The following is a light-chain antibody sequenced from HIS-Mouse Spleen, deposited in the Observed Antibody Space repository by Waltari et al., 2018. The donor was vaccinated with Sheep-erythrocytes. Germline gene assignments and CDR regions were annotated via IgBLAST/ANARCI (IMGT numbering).Light chain of an antibody. V-gene: IGLV2-8*01. CDR1: SRDPGGYNY. Sequence: QSAPTQPPSASGSPGQSVTISCPGPSRDPGGYNYVSWYQQHPGKAPKLMLYEVSKRPSGVPDRFSGSKSGNTASMTVSGLQAEDEADYYCSSYAGSNNWVFGGGTKLTVL. CDR3: SSYAGSNNWV. J-gene: IGLJ3*02. CDR2: EVS.